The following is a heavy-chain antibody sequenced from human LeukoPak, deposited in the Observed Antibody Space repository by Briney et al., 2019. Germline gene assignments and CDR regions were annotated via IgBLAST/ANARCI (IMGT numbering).Heavy chain of an antibody. Sequence: SETLSLTCTVSGGSISSYYWSWIRQPPGKGLEWIGEINHSGSTNYNPSLKSRVTISVDTSKNQFSLKLSSVTAADTAVYYCAREQLGGYFDYWGQGTLVTVSS. CDR1: GGSISSYY. J-gene: IGHJ4*02. CDR3: AREQLGGYFDY. D-gene: IGHD6-6*01. V-gene: IGHV4-34*01. CDR2: INHSGST.